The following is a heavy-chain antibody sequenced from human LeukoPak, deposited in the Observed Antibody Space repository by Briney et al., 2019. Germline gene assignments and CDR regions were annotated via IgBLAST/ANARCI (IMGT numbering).Heavy chain of an antibody. Sequence: SQTLSLTCTVSGGSISSGGYYWSWIRQHPGKGLEWIGYIYYGGSTYYNPSLKSRVTISVDTSKNQFSLKLSSVTAADTAVYYCARPVVTHDVFDIWGQGTMVTVSS. CDR1: GGSISSGGYY. D-gene: IGHD4-23*01. CDR3: ARPVVTHDVFDI. CDR2: IYYGGST. V-gene: IGHV4-31*03. J-gene: IGHJ3*02.